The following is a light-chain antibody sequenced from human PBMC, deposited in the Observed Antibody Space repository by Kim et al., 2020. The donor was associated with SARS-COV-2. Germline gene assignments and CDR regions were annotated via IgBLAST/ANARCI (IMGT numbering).Light chain of an antibody. V-gene: IGKV3-20*01. Sequence: LSPGGRLIPPCRASQEVGNNPFGWLQEEPGQAPRLLIYGTSRRATCLPDRFSGSGSGTDFTLTISRLEPEDSAVYYCQQYDRPPYTFGQGTKLEI. CDR3: QQYDRPPYT. J-gene: IGKJ2*01. CDR1: QEVGNNP. CDR2: GTS.